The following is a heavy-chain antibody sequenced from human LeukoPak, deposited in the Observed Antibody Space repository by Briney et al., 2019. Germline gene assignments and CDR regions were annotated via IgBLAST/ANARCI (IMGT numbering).Heavy chain of an antibody. J-gene: IGHJ4*02. D-gene: IGHD1-26*01. CDR1: GYTFASYG. CDR3: ASARSGSLQMPFDY. CDR2: ISVYNGNT. V-gene: IGHV1-18*01. Sequence: GASVKVSCKASGYTFASYGISWVRQAPGQGLEWMGWISVYNGNTDYAQKFQGRVTMTTDTSTSTAYMELRSLRSDDTAVYYCASARSGSLQMPFDYWGQGTLVTVSS.